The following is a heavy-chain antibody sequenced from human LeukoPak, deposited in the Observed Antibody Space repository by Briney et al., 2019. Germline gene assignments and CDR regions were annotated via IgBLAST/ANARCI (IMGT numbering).Heavy chain of an antibody. CDR3: AHVSPGTVFGY. CDR2: IYWDDDK. D-gene: IGHD3-10*02. CDR1: GFSLSTSGVG. J-gene: IGHJ4*02. Sequence: SGPTLVNPTQTLTLTCTFSGFSLSTSGVGVGWIRQPPGMVIEWLALIYWDDDKRYSPSLKSRLTITKDTSKNQVVLTMTNMDPVDTATYYCAHVSPGTVFGYWGQGTLVTLSS. V-gene: IGHV2-5*02.